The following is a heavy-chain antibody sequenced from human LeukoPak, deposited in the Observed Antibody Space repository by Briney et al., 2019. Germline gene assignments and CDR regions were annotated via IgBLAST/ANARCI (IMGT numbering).Heavy chain of an antibody. J-gene: IGHJ6*03. CDR2: IIPILGTA. CDR1: GGTFSSYA. CDR3: ARAPAPRYCSSTSCRYRDYYYYYMDV. V-gene: IGHV1-69*05. D-gene: IGHD2-2*01. Sequence: SVKVSCKASGGTFSSYAISWVRQAPGQGLEWMGGIIPILGTANYAQKFQGRVTITTDESTSTAYMELSSLRSEDTAVYYCARAPAPRYCSSTSCRYRDYYYYYMDVWGKGTTVTVSS.